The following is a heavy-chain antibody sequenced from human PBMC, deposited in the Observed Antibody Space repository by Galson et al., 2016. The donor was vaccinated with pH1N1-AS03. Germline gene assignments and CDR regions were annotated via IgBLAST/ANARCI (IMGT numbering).Heavy chain of an antibody. Sequence: PALVKPTQTLTLTCTFSGFSLSTSGVGVGWIRQPPGKALEWLALIYWDDDKRYSPSLKSRLTITKDTSKNQVVLTMTSMDPVDTATYYCAQSDYGDYVDYFDYWGQGTLVTVSP. J-gene: IGHJ4*02. D-gene: IGHD4-17*01. CDR3: AQSDYGDYVDYFDY. CDR1: GFSLSTSGVG. V-gene: IGHV2-5*02. CDR2: IYWDDDK.